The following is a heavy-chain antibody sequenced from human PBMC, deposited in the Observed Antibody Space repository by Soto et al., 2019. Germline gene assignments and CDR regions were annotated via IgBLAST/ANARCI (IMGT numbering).Heavy chain of an antibody. CDR2: INSDGSST. CDR1: GFTFSSYW. V-gene: IGHV3-74*01. CDR3: AIRASYYDSSGYFEY. Sequence: GGSLRLFCVASGFTFSSYWMHWVRQAPGKGLVWVSRINSDGSSTSYADSVKGRFTISRDNAKNTLYLQVNSLRAEDTAVYYCAIRASYYDSSGYFEYWGQGTLVTVSS. J-gene: IGHJ4*02. D-gene: IGHD3-22*01.